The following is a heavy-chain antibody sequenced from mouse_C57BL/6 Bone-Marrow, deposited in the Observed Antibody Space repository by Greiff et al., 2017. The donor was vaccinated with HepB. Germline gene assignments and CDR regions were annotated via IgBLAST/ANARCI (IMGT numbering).Heavy chain of an antibody. CDR1: GYTFTSYW. D-gene: IGHD1-1*01. CDR2: IDPSDSYT. J-gene: IGHJ1*03. V-gene: IGHV1-69*01. Sequence: QVQLQQPGAELVMPGASVKLSCKASGYTFTSYWMHWVKQRPGQGLEWIGEIDPSDSYTNYNQKFKGKSTLTVDKSSSTAYMQLSSLTSEDSAVYYCAREGRYYGSSWWYFDVWGTGTTVTVSS. CDR3: AREGRYYGSSWWYFDV.